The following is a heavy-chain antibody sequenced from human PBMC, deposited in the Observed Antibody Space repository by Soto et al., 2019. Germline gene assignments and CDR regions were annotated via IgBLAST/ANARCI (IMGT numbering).Heavy chain of an antibody. V-gene: IGHV4-39*01. Sequence: PSETLSLTCSVSGDSISNSRFYWAWIRQPPGEGLEWIGSIYHTGNAYYNPSLKSRVTISVDTSKNQFSLKLTSVTAADADLYYCARDFFDSSDYTTNWFDPWGQGTLVT. D-gene: IGHD3-22*01. CDR1: GDSISNSRFY. CDR3: ARDFFDSSDYTTNWFDP. J-gene: IGHJ5*02. CDR2: IYHTGNA.